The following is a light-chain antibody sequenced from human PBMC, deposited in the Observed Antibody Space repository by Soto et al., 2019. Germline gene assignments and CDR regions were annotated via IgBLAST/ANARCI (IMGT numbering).Light chain of an antibody. Sequence: SYELTQPPSVSVAPGQTARITCGGNNIRSKSVHWYQQKPGQAPILVVYEDSDRPSGIPERISGSNSGNTATLTISRVEAGDEADYYCQVWDSSSDHWVLGGGTKVTV. V-gene: IGLV3-21*02. CDR3: QVWDSSSDHWV. CDR2: EDS. J-gene: IGLJ3*02. CDR1: NIRSKS.